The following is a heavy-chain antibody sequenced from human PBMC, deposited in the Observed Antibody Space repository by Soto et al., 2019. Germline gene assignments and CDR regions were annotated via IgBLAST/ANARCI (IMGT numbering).Heavy chain of an antibody. CDR2: ITSDGLMT. Sequence: GGSLRLSCRVSGYTLSSYWMHWVRQGPGKGLVWVSRITSDGLMTYYADSVKGRFTVSRDNAKNTLYLQMNSLRAEDTAVYYCAFGGYDFPPDLWGQGNLVTVSS. J-gene: IGHJ5*02. CDR3: AFGGYDFPPDL. CDR1: GYTLSSYW. V-gene: IGHV3-74*01. D-gene: IGHD5-12*01.